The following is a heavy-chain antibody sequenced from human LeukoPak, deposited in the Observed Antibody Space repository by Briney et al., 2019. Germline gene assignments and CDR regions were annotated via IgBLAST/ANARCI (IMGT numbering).Heavy chain of an antibody. CDR2: SGTT. CDR1: GASISSSAYH. V-gene: IGHV4-30-4*01. CDR3: ATYYGSQGGSGS. J-gene: IGHJ5*02. Sequence: PSETLSLTCTVSGASISSSAYHWSWIRQAPGKGLEWIGHSGTTSYNPSLNGRVSISVDTSKNQFSLRLTSVTAADTAVYFCATYYGSQGGSGSWGQGTRVTVSS. D-gene: IGHD3-10*01.